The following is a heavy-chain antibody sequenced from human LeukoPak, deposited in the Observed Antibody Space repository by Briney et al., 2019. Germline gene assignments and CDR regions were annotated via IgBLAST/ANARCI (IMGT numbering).Heavy chain of an antibody. Sequence: SETLSLTCTVSGGSISSSSYYWGWIRNPPGKGLEWVGSIYYSGSTYYNPSLKSPVTICVATSKNQFSLKLSYVTAGDTAGYYCARSFGSGYYTSTGWFAPWGEGTLVSVSS. J-gene: IGHJ5*02. V-gene: IGHV4-39*01. CDR2: IYYSGST. CDR3: ARSFGSGYYTSTGWFAP. CDR1: GGSISSSSYY. D-gene: IGHD3-3*01.